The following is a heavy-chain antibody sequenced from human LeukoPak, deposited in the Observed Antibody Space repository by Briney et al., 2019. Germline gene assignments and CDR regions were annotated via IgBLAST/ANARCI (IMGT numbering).Heavy chain of an antibody. Sequence: GGSLRLSCAASGFTFSTYPMHWVRQAPGKVLEWVAVISYDGNNIYYADSVKGRFTISRDNSRNTLHLQMNSLRAEDTAVYYCAREDGYNLGYWGQGTLVTVSS. V-gene: IGHV3-30*04. CDR3: AREDGYNLGY. J-gene: IGHJ4*02. D-gene: IGHD5-24*01. CDR1: GFTFSTYP. CDR2: ISYDGNNI.